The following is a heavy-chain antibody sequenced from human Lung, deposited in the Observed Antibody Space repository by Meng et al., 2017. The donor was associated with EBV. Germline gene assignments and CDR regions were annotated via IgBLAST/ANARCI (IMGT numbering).Heavy chain of an antibody. CDR1: SASISSNNY. J-gene: IGHJ4*02. D-gene: IGHD1-20*01. CDR2: IYHNENT. V-gene: IGHV4-4*02. CDR3: ARAPGNWNFDS. Sequence: GQWQEPGPGLVKPSGNLSLTCTVSSASISSNNYWTWVRQSPGKGLEWIGEIYHNENTNYNPSLMSRVTMSLDKSKNHFSLNLRSVTDADTAVYFCARAPGNWNFDSWGQGTLVTVSS.